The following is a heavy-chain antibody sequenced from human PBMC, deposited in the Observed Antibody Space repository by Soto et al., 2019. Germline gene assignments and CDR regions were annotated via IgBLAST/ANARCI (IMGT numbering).Heavy chain of an antibody. D-gene: IGHD1-26*01. J-gene: IGHJ4*02. CDR2: TIPIFGTA. CDR1: GGTFSSYS. Sequence: QVQLVQSGAEVKKPGSSVKFSCKAFGGTFSSYSINWVRQAPGQGLEWMGETIPIFGTANYAQKFQGRVTITADESTSTAYMELSSLRSEDTAVYYCARDGGRHSGGLDYWGQGPLVTVSS. CDR3: ARDGGRHSGGLDY. V-gene: IGHV1-69*01.